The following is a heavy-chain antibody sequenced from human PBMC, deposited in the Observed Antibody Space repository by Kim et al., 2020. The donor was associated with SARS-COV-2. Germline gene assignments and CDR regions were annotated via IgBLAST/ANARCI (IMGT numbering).Heavy chain of an antibody. Sequence: STGSSTMYYAASVKGRFTLSRDNAKNSLYLQMNSLRDEDTAVYYCATDRTYWGQGTLVTVSS. CDR2: STGSSTM. V-gene: IGHV3-48*02. J-gene: IGHJ4*02. CDR3: ATDRTY.